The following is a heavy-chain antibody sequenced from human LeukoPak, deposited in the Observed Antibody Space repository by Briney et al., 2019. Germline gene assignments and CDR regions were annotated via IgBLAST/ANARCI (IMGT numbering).Heavy chain of an antibody. J-gene: IGHJ5*02. CDR2: IYNSGST. CDR3: ARGGTSALEWFGP. V-gene: IGHV4-59*01. D-gene: IGHD3-3*01. Sequence: SETLSLTCTVSGGSISSYYWSWVRQPPGKGLEWIGYIYNSGSTKYNPSLKSRVTISIDTSKNQFSLKVNSVTAADTAVYYCARGGTSALEWFGPWGQGTLVTVSS. CDR1: GGSISSYY.